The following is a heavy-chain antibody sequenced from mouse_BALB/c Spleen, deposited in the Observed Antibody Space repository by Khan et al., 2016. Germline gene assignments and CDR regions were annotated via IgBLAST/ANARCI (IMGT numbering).Heavy chain of an antibody. V-gene: IGHV14-1*02. CDR1: GFNIIHYY. CDR2: IDPENGNT. Sequence: VQLQQSGAELVRPGALVKLSCKASGFNIIHYYMHWVKQRPEQGLEWIGWIDPENGNTINDPKFQGKAIITADTSSTTVYLQLTNLTSENTAVYYCARSYYGNYAWFAYWGQGTLVTVSA. CDR3: ARSYYGNYAWFAY. D-gene: IGHD2-10*01. J-gene: IGHJ3*01.